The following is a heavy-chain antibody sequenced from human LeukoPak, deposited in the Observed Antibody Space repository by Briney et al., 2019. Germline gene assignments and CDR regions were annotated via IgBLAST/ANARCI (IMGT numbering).Heavy chain of an antibody. D-gene: IGHD3-22*01. CDR1: GDFMSDNNYY. J-gene: IGHJ4*02. V-gene: IGHV4-39*01. Sequence: PSETLSLTCAVSGDFMSDNNYYAPWIRQPPGKGLEWIATIYYSGSTYFNRSLESRITMSVDTSRNQFSLRLDSVTAADTAVYFTRHGWHQSGSGYYHDSWGQGLLVTVSS. CDR2: IYYSGST. CDR3: RHGWHQSGSGYYHDS.